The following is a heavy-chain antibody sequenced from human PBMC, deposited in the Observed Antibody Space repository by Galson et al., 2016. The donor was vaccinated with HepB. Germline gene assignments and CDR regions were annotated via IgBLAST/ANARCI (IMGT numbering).Heavy chain of an antibody. D-gene: IGHD1-26*01. CDR2: INDNGANT. J-gene: IGHJ4*02. V-gene: IGHV3-23*01. CDR3: AGGAGWTEDY. CDR1: GFIFRSNG. Sequence: SLRLSCAASGFIFRSNGMSWVRQAPGKGLEWISTINDNGANTHYADSVKGRFTISRDDSKNTLYLQMDSLRAEDTAVYYCAGGAGWTEDYWGQGTLVTVSS.